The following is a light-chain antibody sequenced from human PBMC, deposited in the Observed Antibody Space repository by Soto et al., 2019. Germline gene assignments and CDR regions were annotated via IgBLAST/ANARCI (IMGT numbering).Light chain of an antibody. J-gene: IGKJ5*01. CDR3: QQYNNWPPA. Sequence: EIVLTQSPGTLSLSPGEGATLSCRASQTITSRNLLWYQQKPGQAPRLLIYGASSRATGVPDRFSGSGSGTEFTLTISSLQSEDFAVYYCQQYNNWPPAFGQGTRLEIK. CDR2: GAS. CDR1: QTITSRN. V-gene: IGKV3D-15*01.